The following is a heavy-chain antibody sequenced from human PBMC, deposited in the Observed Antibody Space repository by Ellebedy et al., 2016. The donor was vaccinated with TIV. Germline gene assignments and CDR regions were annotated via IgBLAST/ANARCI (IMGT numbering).Heavy chain of an antibody. V-gene: IGHV3-66*01. CDR1: GFTVSSNY. CDR2: IYSGGST. J-gene: IGHJ3*02. Sequence: GESLKISCAASGFTVSSNYMSWVRQAPGKGLEWVSVIYSGGSTYYADSVKGRFTISRDNSKNTLYLQMNSLRAEDTAVYYCATTVTTYAFDIWGQGTMVTVSS. CDR3: ATTVTTYAFDI. D-gene: IGHD4-17*01.